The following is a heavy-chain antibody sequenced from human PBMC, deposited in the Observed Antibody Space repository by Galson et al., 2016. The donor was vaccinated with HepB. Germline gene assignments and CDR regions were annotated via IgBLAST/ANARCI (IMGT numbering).Heavy chain of an antibody. V-gene: IGHV4-31*03. CDR3: ARVSIVAYYFDY. Sequence: TLSLTCTVSGDSISIGGYYWNWIRQHPGKGLEWIGYIYYSGSTYYNPSLKSRITMSVDTSKNQFSLKLTSVTAAETAVYYCARVSIVAYYFDYWGTGTLVSVSS. CDR1: GDSISIGGYY. CDR2: IYYSGST. D-gene: IGHD5-12*01. J-gene: IGHJ4*02.